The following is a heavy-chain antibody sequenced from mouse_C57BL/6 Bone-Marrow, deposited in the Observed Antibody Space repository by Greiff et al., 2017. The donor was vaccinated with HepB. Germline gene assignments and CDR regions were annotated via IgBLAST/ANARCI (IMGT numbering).Heavy chain of an antibody. D-gene: IGHD1-1*01. Sequence: QVQLQQPGAELVMPGASVKLSCKASGYTFTSYWMHWVKQRPGQGLEWIGEIDPSDSYTNYNQKFKGKSTVTVDKSSSTAYMQLSSLTSEDSAVYYCARREITTVVATNGWYFDVWGTGTTVTVSS. V-gene: IGHV1-69*01. CDR2: IDPSDSYT. CDR3: ARREITTVVATNGWYFDV. CDR1: GYTFTSYW. J-gene: IGHJ1*03.